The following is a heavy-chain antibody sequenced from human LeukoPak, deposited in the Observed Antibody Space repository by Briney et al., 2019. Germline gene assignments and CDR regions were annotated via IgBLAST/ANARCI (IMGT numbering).Heavy chain of an antibody. CDR2: INAGNGNT. CDR3: AKLLIAAAGPGGY. J-gene: IGHJ4*02. V-gene: IGHV1-3*01. CDR1: GYTFTSYA. Sequence: ASVKVSCKASGYTFTSYAMHWVRQAPGQRLEWMGWINAGNGNTKYSQKFQGRVTITRDTSASTAYMELSSLRSEDTAVYYCAKLLIAAAGPGGYWGQGTLVTVSS. D-gene: IGHD6-13*01.